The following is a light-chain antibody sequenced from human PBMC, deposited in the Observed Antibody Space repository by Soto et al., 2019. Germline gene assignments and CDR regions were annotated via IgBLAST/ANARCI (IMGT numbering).Light chain of an antibody. J-gene: IGKJ1*01. CDR1: QTISSW. Sequence: DIQMTQSPSTLSGSVGDRVTITCRASQTISSWLAWYQQKPGKAPKLLIYKASTLKSGVPSRFSGSGSGTEFTLTISSLQPDDFATYYCQQYTGYSQWTFGQGTKVDI. V-gene: IGKV1-5*03. CDR2: KAS. CDR3: QQYTGYSQWT.